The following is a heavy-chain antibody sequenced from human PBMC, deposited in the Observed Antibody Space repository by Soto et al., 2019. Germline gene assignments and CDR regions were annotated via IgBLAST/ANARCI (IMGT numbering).Heavy chain of an antibody. Sequence: SVKVSCKASGGTFSSYAISWLRQATGQGLEWMGGIIPIFGTANYAQKFQGRVTITADESTSTAYMELSSLRSEDTAVYYCARGEEVDTAMDTNNYYYYGMDVWGQGTTVTVSS. CDR1: GGTFSSYA. CDR3: ARGEEVDTAMDTNNYYYYGMDV. J-gene: IGHJ6*02. D-gene: IGHD5-18*01. V-gene: IGHV1-69*13. CDR2: IIPIFGTA.